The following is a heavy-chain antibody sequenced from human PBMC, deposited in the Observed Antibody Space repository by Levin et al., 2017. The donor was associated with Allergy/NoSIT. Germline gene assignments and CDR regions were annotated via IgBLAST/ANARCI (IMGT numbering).Heavy chain of an antibody. V-gene: IGHV1-69*02. J-gene: IGHJ6*02. CDR1: GGTFSSYT. CDR3: ARRAGTTFGNYGMDV. Sequence: SVKVSCKASGGTFSSYTISWVRQAPGQGLEWMGRIIPILGIANYAQKFQGRVTITADKSTSTAYMELSSLRSEDTAVYYCARRAGTTFGNYGMDVWGQGTTVTVSS. D-gene: IGHD1-7*01. CDR2: IIPILGIA.